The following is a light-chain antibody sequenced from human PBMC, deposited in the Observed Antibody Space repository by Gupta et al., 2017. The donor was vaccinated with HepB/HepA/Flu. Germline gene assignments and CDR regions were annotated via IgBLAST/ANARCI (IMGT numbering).Light chain of an antibody. CDR1: QRINNF. V-gene: IGKV1-33*01. CDR2: DVS. Sequence: IRLSQSPSSLSASVGDRVTITCQASQRINNFLDWYQQKPGKAPRLLINDVSRLDTGVTSKFSGSGSGRDLTSRISSLQPEDSATYYCQRHDDDPYTFGQGTTVEIK. J-gene: IGKJ2*01. CDR3: QRHDDDPYT.